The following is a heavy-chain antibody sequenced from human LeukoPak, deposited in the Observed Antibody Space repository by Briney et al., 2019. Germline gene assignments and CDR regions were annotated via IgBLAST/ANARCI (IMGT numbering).Heavy chain of an antibody. V-gene: IGHV3-23*01. Sequence: PGGSLRLSCAVSGITLSNYGMSWVRQAPGKGLEWVAGLSGSGGGTNYADSVQGRFTISRDNPKNTLYLQMNSLRAEDTAVYYCAKDLGQGRIVVVTLELDYWGQGTTVTVSS. CDR2: LSGSGGGT. CDR1: GITLSNYG. D-gene: IGHD2-21*02. J-gene: IGHJ4*03. CDR3: AKDLGQGRIVVVTLELDY.